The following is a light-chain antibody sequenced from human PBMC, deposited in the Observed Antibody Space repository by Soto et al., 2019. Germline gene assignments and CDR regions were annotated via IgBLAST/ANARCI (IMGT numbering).Light chain of an antibody. CDR1: SRDGGGYNY. J-gene: IGLJ1*01. V-gene: IGLV2-14*01. Sequence: QSLVTQPASLSGAPGPSITISCTGTSRDGGGYNYVSWYQQHPGKAPKLMIYDVSNRPSGVSNRFSGSKSGNTASLTISGLQAEDEADYYCSSYTSSSTPYVFGTGTKVTVL. CDR2: DVS. CDR3: SSYTSSSTPYV.